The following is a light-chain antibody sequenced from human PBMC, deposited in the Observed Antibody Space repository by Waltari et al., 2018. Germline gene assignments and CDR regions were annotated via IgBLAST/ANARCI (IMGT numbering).Light chain of an antibody. V-gene: IGKV3-20*01. CDR1: QSVASPY. J-gene: IGKJ2*01. CDR3: QQYGGSPNT. CDR2: GAS. Sequence: RATLSCRASQSVASPYLAWYQQKPGQSPRLLIYGASSRATGIPDRFSGSGSGTDFTLTITRLEPEDFAVYYCQQYGGSPNTFGQGTKLEI.